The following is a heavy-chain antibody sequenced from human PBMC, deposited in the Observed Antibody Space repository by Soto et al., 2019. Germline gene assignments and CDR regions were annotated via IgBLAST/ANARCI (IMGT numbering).Heavy chain of an antibody. J-gene: IGHJ6*02. CDR1: GYTFTSYG. CDR2: ISAYNGNT. Sequence: QVQLVQSGAEVKKPGASVKVSCKASGYTFTSYGISWVRQAPGQGLEWMGWISAYNGNTNYAQKRRGRVTMTTDPSTSTAYLERRSLRSGDTAVYYCARDLWPSSSWYFSSRVHYGMDVWGQGTTVTVSS. CDR3: ARDLWPSSSWYFSSRVHYGMDV. D-gene: IGHD6-13*01. V-gene: IGHV1-18*04.